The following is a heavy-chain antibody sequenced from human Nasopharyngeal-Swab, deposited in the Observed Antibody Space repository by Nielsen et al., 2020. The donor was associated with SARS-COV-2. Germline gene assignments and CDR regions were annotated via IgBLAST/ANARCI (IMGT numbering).Heavy chain of an antibody. V-gene: IGHV4-34*01. Sequence: SETLSLTCTVSGGSFSGYYWSWIRQPPGKGLEWIGEINHSGSTNYNPSLKSRVTISVDTSKNQFSLKLSSVTAADTAVYYCARGLTYYDFWSGPYNWFDPWGQGTLVTVSS. J-gene: IGHJ5*02. D-gene: IGHD3-3*01. CDR1: GGSFSGYY. CDR3: ARGLTYYDFWSGPYNWFDP. CDR2: INHSGST.